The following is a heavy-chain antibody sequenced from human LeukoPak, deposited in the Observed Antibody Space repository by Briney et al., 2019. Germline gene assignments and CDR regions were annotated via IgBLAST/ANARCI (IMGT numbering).Heavy chain of an antibody. J-gene: IGHJ4*02. CDR1: GFTFSSYW. D-gene: IGHD3-3*01. Sequence: GGSLRLSCAASGFTFSSYWMHWVRQAPGKGLEWVANIKQDGSEKYYVDSVKGRFSISRDDTKNSLYLQLNSLRAEDTAVYYCAREGLRFLEWSSYYFDYWGLGTLVTVSS. CDR3: AREGLRFLEWSSYYFDY. V-gene: IGHV3-7*01. CDR2: IKQDGSEK.